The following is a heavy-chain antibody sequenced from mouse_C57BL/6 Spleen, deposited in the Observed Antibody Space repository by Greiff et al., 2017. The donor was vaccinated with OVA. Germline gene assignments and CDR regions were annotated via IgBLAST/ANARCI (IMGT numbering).Heavy chain of an antibody. CDR2: ISSGSSTI. V-gene: IGHV5-17*01. D-gene: IGHD1-1*01. J-gene: IGHJ4*01. CDR1: GFTFSDYG. Sequence: EVKLMESGGGLVKPGGSLKLSCAASGFTFSDYGMHWVRQAPEKGLEWVAYISSGSSTIYYADSVKGRFTISRDNAKNTLFLQMTSLRSEDTAMYYCANYYGSLMDYWGQGTSVTVSS. CDR3: ANYYGSLMDY.